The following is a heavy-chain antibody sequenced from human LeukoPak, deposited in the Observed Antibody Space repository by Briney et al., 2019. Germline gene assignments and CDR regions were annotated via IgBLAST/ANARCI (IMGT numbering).Heavy chain of an antibody. CDR1: GGSFSGYY. D-gene: IGHD3-16*02. Sequence: PSETLSLTCAVYGGSFSGYYWSCIRQPPGKGLEWIGEINHSGSTNYNPSLKSRVTISVDTSKNQFSLKLSSVTAADTAVYYCARWYYDYVWGSYRYPGHFDYWGQGTLVTVSS. CDR2: INHSGST. J-gene: IGHJ4*02. CDR3: ARWYYDYVWGSYRYPGHFDY. V-gene: IGHV4-34*01.